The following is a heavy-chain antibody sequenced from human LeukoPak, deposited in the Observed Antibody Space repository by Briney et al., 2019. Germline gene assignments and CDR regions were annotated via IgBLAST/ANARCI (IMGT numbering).Heavy chain of an antibody. CDR1: GFMFSSHSMN. CDR2: IYSGST. Sequence: GSLRLSCAASGFMFSSHSMNWVGRPPGKGLEWIGSIYSGSTYYNPSLKSRVSISIDKSKNQFSLKLSSLTAADTAVYHCASTNYGDYFDYWGQGTLVTVSS. J-gene: IGHJ4*02. CDR3: ASTNYGDYFDY. D-gene: IGHD4-17*01. V-gene: IGHV4-59*05.